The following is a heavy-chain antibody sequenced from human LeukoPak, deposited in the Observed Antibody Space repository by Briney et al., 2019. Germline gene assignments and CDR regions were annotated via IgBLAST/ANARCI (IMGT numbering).Heavy chain of an antibody. Sequence: GASVKVSCKASGYTFTCYYMHWVRQAPGQGLEWMGWINPNSGGTNYAQKFQGRVTMTRDTSISTAYMELSRLRSDDTAVYYCARDLRYCSSTSCYKSFDYWGQGTLVTVSS. CDR2: INPNSGGT. CDR3: ARDLRYCSSTSCYKSFDY. V-gene: IGHV1-2*02. CDR1: GYTFTCYY. J-gene: IGHJ4*02. D-gene: IGHD2-2*02.